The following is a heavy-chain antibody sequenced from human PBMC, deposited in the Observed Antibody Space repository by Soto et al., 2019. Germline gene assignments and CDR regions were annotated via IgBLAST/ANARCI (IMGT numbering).Heavy chain of an antibody. Sequence: ASVKVSCKVSGYTLTELSVHWVRQTPGKGLEWMGGFDPEHDETVYAQKFQGRVTMTEDTPTDTAYMELSSLRSEDTAVYYCATLKTNYYYYYGMDVWGQGTTVTV. CDR3: ATLKTNYYYYYGMDV. CDR2: FDPEHDET. CDR1: GYTLTELS. D-gene: IGHD1-7*01. J-gene: IGHJ6*02. V-gene: IGHV1-24*01.